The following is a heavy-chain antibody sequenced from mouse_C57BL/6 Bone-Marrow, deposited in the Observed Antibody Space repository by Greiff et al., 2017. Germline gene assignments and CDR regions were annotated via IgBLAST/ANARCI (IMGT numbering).Heavy chain of an antibody. CDR1: GYTFTDYE. CDR2: IDPETGGT. V-gene: IGHV1-15*01. D-gene: IGHD1-1*01. CDR3: TSPPSTVVEYWYFDV. J-gene: IGHJ1*03. Sequence: VQLQQSGAELVRPGASVTLSCKASGYTFTDYEMHWVKQTPVHGLEWIGAIDPETGGTAYNQKFKGKAILTADKSSSTAYMELRSLTSEDSAVYYCTSPPSTVVEYWYFDVWGTGTTVTVSS.